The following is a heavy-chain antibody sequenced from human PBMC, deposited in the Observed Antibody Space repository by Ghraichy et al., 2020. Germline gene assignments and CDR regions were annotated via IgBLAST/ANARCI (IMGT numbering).Heavy chain of an antibody. D-gene: IGHD3-10*01. J-gene: IGHJ4*02. CDR2: IYYSVYYSGST. CDR1: GGSISSYY. Sequence: ESLNISCTVSGGSISSYYWSWIRQPPGKGLEWIGYIYYSVYYSGSTNYNPSLKSRVTISLDTSKNQFSLKLSSVTAADTAVYYCARAPPGTLRYYFDYWGQGTLVTVSS. V-gene: IGHV4-59*01. CDR3: ARAPPGTLRYYFDY.